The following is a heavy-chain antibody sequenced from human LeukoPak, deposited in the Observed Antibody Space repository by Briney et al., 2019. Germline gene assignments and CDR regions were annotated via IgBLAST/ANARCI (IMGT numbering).Heavy chain of an antibody. CDR2: IYYSGST. V-gene: IGHV4-59*01. D-gene: IGHD3-10*01. CDR1: GGSISSYY. CDR3: ARSFGNYFDY. J-gene: IGHJ4*02. Sequence: PSETLSLTCTVSGGSISSYYWSWIRQPPGKGLKWIGYIYYSGSTNYNPSLKSRVTISVDTSKNQFSLKLSSVTAADTAVYYCARSFGNYFDYWGQGTLVTVSS.